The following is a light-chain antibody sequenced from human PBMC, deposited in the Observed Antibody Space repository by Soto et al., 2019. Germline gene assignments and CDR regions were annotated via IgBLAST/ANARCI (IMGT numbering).Light chain of an antibody. CDR1: SSDVDGYNY. CDR2: DVS. Sequence: QSALTQPASVSGSPGQSITNSCTGTSSDVDGYNYVSWYQHHPGKAPKLMIYDVSNRPSGVSNRFSGSKSGNTASLIISGLQAEDEADYYCGSYTSSSTLSTYVFGTGSKVTV. J-gene: IGLJ1*01. V-gene: IGLV2-14*03. CDR3: GSYTSSSTLSTYV.